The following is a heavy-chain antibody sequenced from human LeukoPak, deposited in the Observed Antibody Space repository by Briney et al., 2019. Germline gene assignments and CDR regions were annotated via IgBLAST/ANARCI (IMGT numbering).Heavy chain of an antibody. CDR1: GGSFSGYY. CDR3: ARISEFYYDRSGYFDY. CDR2: INHSGST. D-gene: IGHD3-22*01. V-gene: IGHV4-34*01. J-gene: IGHJ4*02. Sequence: SETLSLTCAVYGGSFSGYYWSWIRQPPGKGLEWIGEINHSGSTNYNPSLKSRVTISVDTPKSQFSLKLRSVTAADTAVYYCARISEFYYDRSGYFDYWGQGTLVTVSS.